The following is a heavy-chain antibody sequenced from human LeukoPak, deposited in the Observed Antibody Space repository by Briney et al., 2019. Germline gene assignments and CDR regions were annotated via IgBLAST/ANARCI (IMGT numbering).Heavy chain of an antibody. CDR2: IIPILGIA. Sequence: SVKVSXKASGGTFSSYTISWVRQAPGQGLEGMGRIIPILGIANYAQKFQSRVTITADKSTSTAYMELSSLRSEDTAVYYCARDQLGQPLAFDYWGQGTLVTVSS. D-gene: IGHD1-1*01. J-gene: IGHJ4*02. V-gene: IGHV1-69*04. CDR3: ARDQLGQPLAFDY. CDR1: GGTFSSYT.